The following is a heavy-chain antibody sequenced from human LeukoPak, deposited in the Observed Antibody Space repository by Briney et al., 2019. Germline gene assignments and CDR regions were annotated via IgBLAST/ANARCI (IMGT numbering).Heavy chain of an antibody. V-gene: IGHV4-4*07. J-gene: IGHJ5*02. CDR2: IYTSGST. Sequence: SETPSLTCTVSGGSISSYYWSWIRQPAGKGLEWIGRIYTSGSTNYNPSLKSRVTISVDKSKNQFSLKLSSVTAADTAVYYCARGYYDSSGHYPGHWFDPWGQGTLVTVSS. CDR3: ARGYYDSSGHYPGHWFDP. CDR1: GGSISSYY. D-gene: IGHD3-22*01.